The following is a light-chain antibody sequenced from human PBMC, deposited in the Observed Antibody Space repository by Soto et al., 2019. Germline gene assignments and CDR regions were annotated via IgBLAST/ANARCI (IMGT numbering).Light chain of an antibody. Sequence: QSALTQPASVSGSPGQSITISCTGTSSDVGGYNYVSWYQQHPGKAPKLMIYDVSNRPSGVSNRFSGSKSGNTASLTISGRQAEDEAGYYCSSYTSSSTTVFGGGTKLTVL. CDR2: DVS. CDR3: SSYTSSSTTV. CDR1: SSDVGGYNY. V-gene: IGLV2-14*01. J-gene: IGLJ2*01.